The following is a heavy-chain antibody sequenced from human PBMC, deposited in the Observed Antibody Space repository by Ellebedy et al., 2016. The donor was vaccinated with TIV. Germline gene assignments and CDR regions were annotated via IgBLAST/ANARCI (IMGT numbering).Heavy chain of an antibody. J-gene: IGHJ6*02. V-gene: IGHV4-59*01. CDR1: GGSSSRNY. CDR2: IDDSGRT. Sequence: SETLSLTXKVSGGSSSRNYWTWIRQPPGKGLGWVGCIDDSGRTNYNSSLKSRVTISVATSKNQFSPKLTSLTAADTAVYYCARDRMYYYDSSGSYQYYGMDVWGQGTTVTVSS. D-gene: IGHD3-22*01. CDR3: ARDRMYYYDSSGSYQYYGMDV.